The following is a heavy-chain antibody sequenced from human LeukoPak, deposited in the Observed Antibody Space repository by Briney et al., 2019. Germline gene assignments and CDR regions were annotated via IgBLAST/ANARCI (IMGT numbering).Heavy chain of an antibody. CDR1: GGSISSGSYY. D-gene: IGHD1-26*01. Sequence: SETLSLTCTVSGGSISSGSYYWSWIRQPAGKGLEWIGRIYTSGSTNYNPSLKSRVTISVDTSKNQFSLKLSSVTAADTAVYYCARDEAVGDDYYYYYMDVWGKGTTVTISS. CDR3: ARDEAVGDDYYYYYMDV. J-gene: IGHJ6*03. CDR2: IYTSGST. V-gene: IGHV4-61*02.